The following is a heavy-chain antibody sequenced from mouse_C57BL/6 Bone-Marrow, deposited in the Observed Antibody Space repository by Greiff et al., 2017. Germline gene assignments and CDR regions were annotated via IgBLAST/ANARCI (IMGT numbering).Heavy chain of an antibody. V-gene: IGHV5-9-1*02. CDR2: NISGGDYI. D-gene: IGHD1-1*02. J-gene: IGHJ3*01. CDR3: TRGSVPWVAY. CDR1: GFTFSSYA. Sequence: EVKLVESGEGLVKPGGSLILSCAASGFTFSSYAMSWVRQTPQKRLEWVAYNISGGDYIYYADTVMGRFTTSRDNARNPLYLQMSSLKSEDTAMYYCTRGSVPWVAYWGQGTLVTVSA.